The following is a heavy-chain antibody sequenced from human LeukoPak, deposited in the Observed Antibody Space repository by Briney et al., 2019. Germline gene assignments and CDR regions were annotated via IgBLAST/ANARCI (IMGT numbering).Heavy chain of an antibody. V-gene: IGHV3-30*04. CDR3: AKGFRGPGYSSSWPEDAFDI. CDR1: GFTFSSYA. CDR2: ISYDGSNK. J-gene: IGHJ3*02. D-gene: IGHD6-13*01. Sequence: HPGGSLRLSCAASGFTFSSYAMHWVRQAPGKGLEWVAVISYDGSNKYYADSVKGRFTISRDNSKNTLYLQMNSLRAEDTAVYYCAKGFRGPGYSSSWPEDAFDIWGQGTMVTVSS.